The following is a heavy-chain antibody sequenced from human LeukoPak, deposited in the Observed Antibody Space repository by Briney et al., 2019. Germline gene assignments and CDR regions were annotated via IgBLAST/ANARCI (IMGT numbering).Heavy chain of an antibody. CDR1: GYTFTSYG. V-gene: IGHV1-18*01. Sequence: GASVKVSCKASGYTFTSYGISWVRQAPGQGLEWMGWISAYNGNTNYAQKFQGRVTMTRNTSISTAYMELSSLRSEDTAVYYCARGSGGYNPWGQGTLVTVSS. D-gene: IGHD5-24*01. J-gene: IGHJ4*02. CDR2: ISAYNGNT. CDR3: ARGSGGYNP.